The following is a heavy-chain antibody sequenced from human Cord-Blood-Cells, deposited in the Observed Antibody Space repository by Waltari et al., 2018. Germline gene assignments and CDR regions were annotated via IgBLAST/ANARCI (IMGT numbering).Heavy chain of an antibody. Sequence: QVQLQQWGAGLLKPSETLSLTCAVYGGSFSGYYWSWIRQPPGKGLEWIGEINNSGSTNYNPSLKSRVTISVDTSKNQCSLKLSSVTAADTAVYYCARDRGRDSCWTRTYFDYWGQGTLVTVSS. CDR2: INNSGST. CDR3: ARDRGRDSCWTRTYFDY. D-gene: IGHD1-26*01. J-gene: IGHJ4*02. CDR1: GGSFSGYY. V-gene: IGHV4-34*01.